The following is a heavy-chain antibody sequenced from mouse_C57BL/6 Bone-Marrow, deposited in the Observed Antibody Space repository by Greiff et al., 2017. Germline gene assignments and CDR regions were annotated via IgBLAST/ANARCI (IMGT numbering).Heavy chain of an antibody. CDR1: GYTFTSYD. Sequence: QVQLQQSGPELVMPGASVKLSCKASGYTFTSYDMNWVKQRPGQGLEWIGWIYPCDGSTKYNEKFKGKATLTVDTSSSTAYMELHSLTSEDSAVYFCARDYGSSYWYFDVWGTGTTVTVSS. D-gene: IGHD1-1*01. J-gene: IGHJ1*03. V-gene: IGHV1-85*01. CDR2: IYPCDGST. CDR3: ARDYGSSYWYFDV.